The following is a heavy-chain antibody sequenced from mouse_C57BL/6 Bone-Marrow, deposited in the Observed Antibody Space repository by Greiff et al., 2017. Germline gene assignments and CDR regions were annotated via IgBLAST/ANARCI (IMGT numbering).Heavy chain of an antibody. Sequence: VQLQQPGAELVRPGSSVKLSCKASGYTFTGYWMHWVKQRPIPGLEWIGNIDPSDSETHYNQKFQDKATLTVDKSSSTAYMQLSSLTSEDSAVYYCARDYYGSSYWYFDVWGTGTTVTVSS. CDR2: IDPSDSET. V-gene: IGHV1-52*01. D-gene: IGHD1-1*01. CDR1: GYTFTGYW. CDR3: ARDYYGSSYWYFDV. J-gene: IGHJ1*03.